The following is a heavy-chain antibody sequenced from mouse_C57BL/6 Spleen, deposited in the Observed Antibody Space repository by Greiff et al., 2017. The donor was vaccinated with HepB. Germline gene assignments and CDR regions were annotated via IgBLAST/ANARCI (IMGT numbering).Heavy chain of an antibody. Sequence: EVKVEESGGGLVQPGGSMKLSCVASGFTFSNYWMNWVRQSPEKGLEWVAQIRLKSDNYATHYAESVKGRFTISRDDSKSSVYLQMNNLRAEDTGIYYCLRRGMDYWGQGTSVTVSS. V-gene: IGHV6-3*01. CDR1: GFTFSNYW. CDR3: LRRGMDY. J-gene: IGHJ4*01. CDR2: IRLKSDNYAT.